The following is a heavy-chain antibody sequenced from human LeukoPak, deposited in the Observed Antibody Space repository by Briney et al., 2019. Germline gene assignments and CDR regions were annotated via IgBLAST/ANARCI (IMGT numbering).Heavy chain of an antibody. CDR2: IWYDGSNK. CDR1: GFTFSSYG. J-gene: IGHJ4*02. CDR3: ARGLHYYDSSGYYYYFDY. V-gene: IGHV3-33*01. Sequence: PGRSLRLSCAASGFTFSSYGMHWVRQAPGKGLEWVAVIWYDGSNKYYADSVKGRFTISRDNSKNTLYLQMNSLRAEDTAVYYCARGLHYYDSSGYYYYFDYWGQGTLVTVSS. D-gene: IGHD3-22*01.